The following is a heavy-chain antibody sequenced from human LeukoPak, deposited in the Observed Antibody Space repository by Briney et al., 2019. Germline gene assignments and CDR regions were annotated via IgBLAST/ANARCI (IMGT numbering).Heavy chain of an antibody. J-gene: IGHJ4*02. CDR3: VRDGEYSHGIDFDY. V-gene: IGHV3-74*01. CDR2: TNGDGSDT. Sequence: GGSLRLSCAASGFTLSNSWMHWVRQAPGKGLVWVSRTNGDGSDTSYADSVKGRFTIPRDSATNTLYLQMNSLRAEDTAIYYCVRDGEYSHGIDFDYWGQGTLVTVSS. D-gene: IGHD5-18*01. CDR1: GFTLSNSW.